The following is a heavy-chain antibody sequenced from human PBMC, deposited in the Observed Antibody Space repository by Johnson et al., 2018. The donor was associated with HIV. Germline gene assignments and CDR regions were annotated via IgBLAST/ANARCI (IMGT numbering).Heavy chain of an antibody. CDR2: IQYDGTDK. CDR3: AKDGGLWSYSLDG. CDR1: GFNFRTNG. V-gene: IGHV3-30*02. D-gene: IGHD3-10*01. J-gene: IGHJ3*01. Sequence: QMQLVESGGGVVQPGGPLRLSCAASGFNFRTNGMHWVRQAPGKGLEWISFIQYDGTDKSYADSVEGRFTISRDNSKNILYLQMNSLRPEDTGLYYCAKDGGLWSYSLDGWGQGTMVSVSS.